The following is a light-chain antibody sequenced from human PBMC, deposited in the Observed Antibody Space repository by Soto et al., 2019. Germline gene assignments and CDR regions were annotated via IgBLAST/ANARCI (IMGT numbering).Light chain of an antibody. CDR1: QSISSW. J-gene: IGKJ2*02. CDR3: QQYNSYPCT. CDR2: KAS. V-gene: IGKV1-5*03. Sequence: DIQMTQSPSTLSASVGDRVTITCRASQSISSWLAWYQQRPGKAPKVLIYKASNLESGVPSRFSGSGSGTEFTLTISSLQPDDFATHYCQQYNSYPCTFGQGTKLEIK.